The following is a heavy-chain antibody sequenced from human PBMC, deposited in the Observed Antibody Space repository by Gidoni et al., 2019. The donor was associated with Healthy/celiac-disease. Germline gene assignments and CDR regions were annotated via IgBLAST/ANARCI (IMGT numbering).Heavy chain of an antibody. Sequence: EVQLLESGGGLVQPGGSLRLSCAASGFTFSSCAMSWVRQAPGKGLDWVSAISGSGVSTYYADSGKGRFTTARDNSKNTLYLQMNSLKAQDTAVYYCAKIPYCSGGSCYAYYFDYWGQVTLVTVSS. CDR1: GFTFSSCA. CDR2: ISGSGVST. V-gene: IGHV3-23*01. D-gene: IGHD2-15*01. CDR3: AKIPYCSGGSCYAYYFDY. J-gene: IGHJ4*02.